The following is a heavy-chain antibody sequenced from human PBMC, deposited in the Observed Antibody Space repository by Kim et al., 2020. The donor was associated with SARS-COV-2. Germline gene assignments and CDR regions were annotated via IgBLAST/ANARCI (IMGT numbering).Heavy chain of an antibody. CDR2: ISSDGSKR. Sequence: GGSLRLSCAASAFTFSSCVMHWVRQAPGKGLEWVALISSDGSKRYYVESVRGRFTSSRDNSKNTLYLQMNSLSGEDTAVYYCARNCDSSGRRYFFDYWG. D-gene: IGHD2-15*01. CDR1: AFTFSSCV. V-gene: IGHV3-30*03. CDR3: ARNCDSSGRRYFFDY. J-gene: IGHJ4*01.